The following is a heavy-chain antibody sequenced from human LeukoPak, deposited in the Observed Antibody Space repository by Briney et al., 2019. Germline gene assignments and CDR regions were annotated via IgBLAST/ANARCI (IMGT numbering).Heavy chain of an antibody. V-gene: IGHV4-39*01. J-gene: IGHJ4*02. CDR1: GGSISSSCYY. Sequence: PSETLSLTCTVSGGSISSSCYYWGWIRQPPGKGLEWIGTIYYSGSIYYNPSLKSRGTISEYTSTNQFSLQLSSGTAADTAVYYCARPAYGSGSYSGFDYWGQGTLVTVSS. D-gene: IGHD3-10*01. CDR2: IYYSGSI. CDR3: ARPAYGSGSYSGFDY.